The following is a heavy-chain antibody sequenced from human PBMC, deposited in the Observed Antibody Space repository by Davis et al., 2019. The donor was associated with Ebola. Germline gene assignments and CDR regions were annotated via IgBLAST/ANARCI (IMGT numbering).Heavy chain of an antibody. V-gene: IGHV3-53*01. CDR3: ARGEFYYGVDV. Sequence: GGSLTLSCAASGFSLSIKYTNCVRQAPGKGLQWVSIMYSGGTTYYADSVKGRLTISRDSSKSTVYLQVNNLRTEEKAVYYCARGEFYYGVDVWGQGTTVTVSS. J-gene: IGHJ6*02. D-gene: IGHD3-10*01. CDR1: GFSLSIKY. CDR2: MYSGGTT.